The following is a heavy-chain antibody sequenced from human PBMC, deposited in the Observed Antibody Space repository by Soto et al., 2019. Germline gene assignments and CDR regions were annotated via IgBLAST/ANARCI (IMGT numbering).Heavy chain of an antibody. V-gene: IGHV1-69*01. D-gene: IGHD3-3*01. Sequence: QAQLEQSGGEVKKPGSSVKVSCKASRVAFSKFIVTWVRQAPGLGLEWVGGIIPIFGTANYAQKFQGRVTITAAESTSTSYMEVNNLRSEDTAVDYCAKVRSSIPMGYYYGMDVWGQGTTVTVSS. CDR2: IIPIFGTA. CDR1: RVAFSKFI. CDR3: AKVRSSIPMGYYYGMDV. J-gene: IGHJ6*02.